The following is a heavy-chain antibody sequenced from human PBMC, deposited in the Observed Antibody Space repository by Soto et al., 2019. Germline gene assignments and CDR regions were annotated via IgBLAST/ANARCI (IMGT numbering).Heavy chain of an antibody. CDR2: ISSSSTYI. V-gene: IGHV3-21*01. J-gene: IGHJ4*02. CDR1: GFTFSSYS. D-gene: IGHD3-16*01. Sequence: GGSLRLSCAASGFTFSSYSMNWVRQAPGKGLEWVSSISSSSTYIYYADSVKGRFTISRDNAKNSLYLQMNSLRADDTAVYYCASVLGDDYWGQGTLVTVSS. CDR3: ASVLGDDY.